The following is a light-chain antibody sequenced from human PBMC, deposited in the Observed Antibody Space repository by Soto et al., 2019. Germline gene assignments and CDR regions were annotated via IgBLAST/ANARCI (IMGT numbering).Light chain of an antibody. CDR2: DAS. J-gene: IGKJ1*01. V-gene: IGKV3-11*01. CDR3: QQRSNWPRT. Sequence: IMLTQSPATLSLSPGERATLSFRASQSVSSYLAWYQQKPGQAPRLLIYDASNRATGIPARFSGSGSGTDFTLTISSLEPEDFAVYYCQQRSNWPRTFGQGTKVDIK. CDR1: QSVSSY.